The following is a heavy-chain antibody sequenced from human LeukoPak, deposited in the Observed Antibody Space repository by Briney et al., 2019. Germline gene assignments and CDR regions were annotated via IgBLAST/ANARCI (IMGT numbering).Heavy chain of an antibody. V-gene: IGHV4-39*01. Sequence: PSETLSLTCTVSGDSISTSNYYWGWIRQSPGKVLEWIASVYRSGSTYYNPSLKSRVTLSVDTSRNHFSLNLTSVTAADTAVYFCARHSGGNSGNYYIGTNWFDPWGQGTLVTVSS. CDR1: GDSISTSNYY. CDR2: VYRSGST. J-gene: IGHJ5*02. D-gene: IGHD3-10*01. CDR3: ARHSGGNSGNYYIGTNWFDP.